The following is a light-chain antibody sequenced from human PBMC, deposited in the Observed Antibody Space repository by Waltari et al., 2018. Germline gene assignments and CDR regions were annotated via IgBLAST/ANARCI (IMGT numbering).Light chain of an antibody. J-gene: IGKJ1*01. CDR3: QHYVALPAT. CDR2: GAS. Sequence: EIVLTQSPDTLSLSPGERATISCRASQSVGRSLAWYQQKPDQAPGLLIFGASNRATGIPDRFSGSGSGTDFSLTISRLEPEDFAVYYCQHYVALPATFGQGTKVEIK. V-gene: IGKV3-20*01. CDR1: QSVGRS.